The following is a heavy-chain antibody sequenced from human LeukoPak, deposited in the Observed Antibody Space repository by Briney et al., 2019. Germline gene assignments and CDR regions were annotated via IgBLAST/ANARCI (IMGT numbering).Heavy chain of an antibody. CDR2: ISGSRGST. CDR1: GFTFSSYA. CDR3: ARPHLSYGDIRDYYYYYMDV. Sequence: GGSLRLSCAASGFTFSSYAMSWVRQAPGKGLEWVSAISGSRGSTYYADSVKGRFTISRDNSKNTLYLQMNSLRAEDTAVYYCARPHLSYGDIRDYYYYYMDVWGKGTTVTVSS. D-gene: IGHD4-17*01. J-gene: IGHJ6*03. V-gene: IGHV3-23*01.